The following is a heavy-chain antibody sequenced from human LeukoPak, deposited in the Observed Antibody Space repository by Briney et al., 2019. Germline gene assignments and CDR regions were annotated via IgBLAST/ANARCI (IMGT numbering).Heavy chain of an antibody. CDR3: ARHSDYYGSGSYYRLDY. CDR1: GGSISSYY. Sequence: SETLSLTCTVSGGSISSYYWSWIRQPPGKGLEWIGYIYYRGSTNYNPSLKSRVTISVDTSKNQFSLNLSPLTAADTAVYYCARHSDYYGSGSYYRLDYWGQGTLVTVSS. D-gene: IGHD3-10*01. J-gene: IGHJ4*02. CDR2: IYYRGST. V-gene: IGHV4-59*08.